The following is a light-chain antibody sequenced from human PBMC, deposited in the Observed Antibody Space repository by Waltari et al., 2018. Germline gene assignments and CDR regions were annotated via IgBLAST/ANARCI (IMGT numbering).Light chain of an antibody. CDR2: RNT. Sequence: QAGLTQPPSVSKGLRQTATLTCTGNTKNVGDEGAYWLQQHQGHPPKVLSYRNTHRPSGISEKFSASRSGNTAYLTISGLQPEDEADYYCSVWDGSLNTWLFGGGTKLTVL. CDR1: TKNVGDEG. CDR3: SVWDGSLNTWL. V-gene: IGLV10-54*04. J-gene: IGLJ3*02.